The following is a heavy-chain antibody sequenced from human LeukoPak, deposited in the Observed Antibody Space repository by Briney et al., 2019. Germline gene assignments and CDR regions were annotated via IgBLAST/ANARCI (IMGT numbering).Heavy chain of an antibody. Sequence: SETLSLTCAVYGGSFSVYYWSWLRQPPGKGLEWLGEINHSGSTNYNPSLKIRVTISVDTSKNQFSLKLSSVTAADTAVYYCAELGITMIGGVWGKGTTVTISS. CDR2: INHSGST. V-gene: IGHV4-34*01. CDR3: AELGITMIGGV. J-gene: IGHJ6*04. D-gene: IGHD3-10*02. CDR1: GGSFSVYY.